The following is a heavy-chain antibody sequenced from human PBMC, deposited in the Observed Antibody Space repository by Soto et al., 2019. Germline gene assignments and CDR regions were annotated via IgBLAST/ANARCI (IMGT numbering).Heavy chain of an antibody. CDR2: IYSGGST. J-gene: IGHJ6*02. D-gene: IGHD1-26*01. V-gene: IGHV3-53*01. CDR3: AGRVRATHYGMHV. Sequence: GYLRISCAASEFTVSSNYMNWVRQAPGKGLECVSTIYSGGSTYYADSVKGRFTISRDNSKNTLYLQMNNLRAEDTAVYYCAGRVRATHYGMHVRGQATTVSVSS. CDR1: EFTVSSNY.